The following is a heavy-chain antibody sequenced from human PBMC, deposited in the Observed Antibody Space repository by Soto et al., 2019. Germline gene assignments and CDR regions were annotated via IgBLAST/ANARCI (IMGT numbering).Heavy chain of an antibody. J-gene: IGHJ4*02. CDR3: AKGAPALRSSSWSSDY. Sequence: GGSLRLSCAASGFTFSSYAMSWVRQAPGKGLEWVSAISGSGGSTYYADSVKGRFTISRDNSKNTLYLQMNSLRAEDTAVYYCAKGAPALRSSSWSSDYWGQGTLVTVSS. D-gene: IGHD6-13*01. CDR2: ISGSGGST. V-gene: IGHV3-23*01. CDR1: GFTFSSYA.